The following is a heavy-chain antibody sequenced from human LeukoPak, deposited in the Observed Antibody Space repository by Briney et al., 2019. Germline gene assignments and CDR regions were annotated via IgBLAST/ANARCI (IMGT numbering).Heavy chain of an antibody. J-gene: IGHJ4*02. CDR1: GYTFTSYG. CDR3: ARVAPGYCSSTSCFVY. Sequence: ASVKVSCKASGYTFTSYGISWVRQAPGQGLEWMGWISAYNGNTNYAQKLQGRVTMTRDTSISTAYMELSRLRSDDTAVYYCARVAPGYCSSTSCFVYWGQGTLVTVSS. CDR2: ISAYNGNT. V-gene: IGHV1-18*01. D-gene: IGHD2-2*03.